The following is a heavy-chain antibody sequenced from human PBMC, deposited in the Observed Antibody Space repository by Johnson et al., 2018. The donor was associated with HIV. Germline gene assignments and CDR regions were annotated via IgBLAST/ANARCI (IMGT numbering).Heavy chain of an antibody. V-gene: IGHV3-66*01. CDR1: GFTFDDYG. CDR3: ARDSSSSLIDAFDI. Sequence: EVQLVESGGGVVQPGRSLRLSCAASGFTFDDYGMSWVRQAPGKGLEWVSVIYSGGSTYYADSVKGRFTISRDNSKNTLYLQMNSLRAEDTALYYCARDSSSSLIDAFDIWGQGTMVTVSS. D-gene: IGHD6-6*01. CDR2: IYSGGST. J-gene: IGHJ3*02.